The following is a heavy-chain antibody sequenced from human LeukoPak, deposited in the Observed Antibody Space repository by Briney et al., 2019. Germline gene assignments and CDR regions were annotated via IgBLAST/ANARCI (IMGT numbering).Heavy chain of an antibody. V-gene: IGHV1-18*01. D-gene: IGHD2-2*01. CDR1: GYTFSTYG. CDR3: ARRSGYCSSTSCSPGDY. CDR2: SSAYNGNT. J-gene: IGHJ4*02. Sequence: ASVKVSCKASGYTFSTYGISWVRHAPGQGLEWMGWSSAYNGNTNYAQKLQGRVTMTTDTSTSTAYMELRSLRSDDTAMYYCARRSGYCSSTSCSPGDYWGQGTLVTVSS.